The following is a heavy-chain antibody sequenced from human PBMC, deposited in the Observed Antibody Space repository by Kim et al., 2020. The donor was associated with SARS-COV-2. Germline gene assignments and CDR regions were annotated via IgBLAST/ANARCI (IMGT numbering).Heavy chain of an antibody. CDR2: MNTNRGNT. J-gene: IGHJ4*02. CDR1: GDTFGKYE. D-gene: IGHD3-22*01. V-gene: IGHV1-8*01. Sequence: ASVKVSCKASGDTFGKYEINWVRQATGQGLEWMGWMNTNRGNTVYAQKFQGRISMARDTSTSTAYMELSSLRSEDTAVYYCARGRQNGFYYMHSFDYWGQ. CDR3: ARGRQNGFYYMHSFDY.